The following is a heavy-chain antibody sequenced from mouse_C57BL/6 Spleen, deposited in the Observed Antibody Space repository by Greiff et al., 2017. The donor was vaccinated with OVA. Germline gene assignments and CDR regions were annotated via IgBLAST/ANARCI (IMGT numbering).Heavy chain of an antibody. CDR2: IYPGSGST. J-gene: IGHJ2*01. D-gene: IGHD2-4*01. Sequence: VQLVESGAELVKPGASVKMSCKASGYTFTSYWITWVKQRPGQGLEWIGDIYPGSGSTNYNEKFKSKATLTVDTSSSTAYMQLSSLTSEDSAVYYCAREGDYGGEWYFDYWGQGTTLTVSS. V-gene: IGHV1-55*01. CDR1: GYTFTSYW. CDR3: AREGDYGGEWYFDY.